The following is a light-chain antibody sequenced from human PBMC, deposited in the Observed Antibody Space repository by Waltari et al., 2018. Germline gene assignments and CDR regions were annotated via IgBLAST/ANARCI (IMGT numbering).Light chain of an antibody. J-gene: IGLJ3*02. CDR2: KDS. Sequence: SYELTQPPSVSVSPGQTARVTCSGDALPKQYAYWYQQKPGQAPLLGIYKDSERPSGIRERFSGPSSGTTVTLTISGVKAEDEADYYCQSADSSGTYWLFGGGTTLTVL. CDR3: QSADSSGTYWL. CDR1: ALPKQY. V-gene: IGLV3-25*03.